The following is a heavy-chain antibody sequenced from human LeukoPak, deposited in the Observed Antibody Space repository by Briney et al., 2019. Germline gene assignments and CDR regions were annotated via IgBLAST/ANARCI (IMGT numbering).Heavy chain of an antibody. CDR2: ISGSGGST. J-gene: IGHJ4*02. V-gene: IGHV3-23*01. CDR3: AKDIRGGDCP. Sequence: GGSLRLSCAASGFTFSSYAMSWVRQAPGKGLEWDSAISGSGGSTYYADSVKSRFTISRDNSKNTLYLQMNSLRAEDTAVYYCAKDIRGGDCPWGQGTLVTVSS. CDR1: GFTFSSYA. D-gene: IGHD2-21*02.